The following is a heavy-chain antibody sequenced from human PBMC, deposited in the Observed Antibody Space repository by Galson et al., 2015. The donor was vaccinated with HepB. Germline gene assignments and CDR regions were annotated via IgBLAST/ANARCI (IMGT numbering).Heavy chain of an antibody. V-gene: IGHV3-23*01. J-gene: IGHJ3*02. CDR3: AKVQSSLIVVVRGAFDI. D-gene: IGHD3-22*01. CDR1: GFTFSSYA. CDR2: ISGSGGST. Sequence: SLRLSCAASGFTFSSYAMSWVHQAPGKGLEWISAISGSGGSTYYADSVKGRFTISRDNSKNTLYLQMNSLRAEDTAVYYCAKVQSSLIVVVRGAFDIWGQGTMVTVSS.